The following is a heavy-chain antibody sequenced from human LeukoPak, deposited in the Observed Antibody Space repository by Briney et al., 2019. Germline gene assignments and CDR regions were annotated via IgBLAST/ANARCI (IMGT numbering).Heavy chain of an antibody. CDR1: GGSISSYY. CDR3: ARVVAADGYYFDY. J-gene: IGHJ4*02. CDR2: IYYSGST. V-gene: IGHV4-59*01. Sequence: SETLSLTCTVSGGSISSYYWSWIRQPPGKGLEWIGYIYYSGSTNYNPSLKSRVTISVDTSKNQFSLKLSSVTAADTAVYYCARVVAADGYYFDYWGQGTLVTVSS. D-gene: IGHD6-13*01.